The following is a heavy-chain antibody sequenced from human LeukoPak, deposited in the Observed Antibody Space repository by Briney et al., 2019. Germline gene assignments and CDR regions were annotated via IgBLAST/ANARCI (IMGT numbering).Heavy chain of an antibody. Sequence: GGSLRLSCAASGFTLGNHWMTWVRQVPGRGPEWVANVNRDGSETYYLDSVKGRFTISKDNAKDSLYLQTNSLRAEDTALYHCARNNGMDVWGQGTTVIVSS. J-gene: IGHJ6*02. CDR2: VNRDGSET. V-gene: IGHV3-7*03. CDR3: ARNNGMDV. CDR1: GFTLGNHW.